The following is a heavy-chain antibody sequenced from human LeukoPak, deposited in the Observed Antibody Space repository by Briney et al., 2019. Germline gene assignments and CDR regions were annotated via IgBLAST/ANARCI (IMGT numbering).Heavy chain of an antibody. CDR2: IYHSGST. V-gene: IGHV4-38-2*01. J-gene: IGHJ4*02. CDR3: ARQIYCSGGSCSPLDY. D-gene: IGHD2-15*01. CDR1: GYSISSGYY. Sequence: SETLSLTCAVSGYSISSGYYWGWIRQPSGQGLEWIGSIYHSGSTYYNPSLKSRVTISVDTSKNQFSLKLSSVTAADTAVYYCARQIYCSGGSCSPLDYWGQGTLVTVSS.